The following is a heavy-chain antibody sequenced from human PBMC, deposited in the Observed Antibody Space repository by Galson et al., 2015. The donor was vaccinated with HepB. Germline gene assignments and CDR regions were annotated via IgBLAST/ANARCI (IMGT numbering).Heavy chain of an antibody. CDR1: GGTFSSYA. CDR3: ASIILGYCSSTSCPNFQH. J-gene: IGHJ1*01. V-gene: IGHV1-69*04. CDR2: IIPILGIA. Sequence: SVKVSCKASGGTFSSYAISWVRQAPGQGLEWMGRIIPILGIANYAQKFQGRVTITADKSTSTAYMELSSLRSEDTAVYYCASIILGYCSSTSCPNFQHWGQGNLVTVSS. D-gene: IGHD2-2*01.